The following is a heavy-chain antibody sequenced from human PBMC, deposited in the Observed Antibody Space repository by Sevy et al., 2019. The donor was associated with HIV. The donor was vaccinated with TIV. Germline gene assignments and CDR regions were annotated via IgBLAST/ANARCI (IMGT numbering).Heavy chain of an antibody. Sequence: GGSLRLSCVASGLTFRSFSMHWVRQAPGKGLEWVAAIWYDGRTERYADSVQGRFTISRDNSKKTLYLQMNSLRDEDTAIYYCARYAARVIVPTAGFDSWGQGTLVTVSS. CDR1: GLTFRSFS. CDR3: ARYAARVIVPTAGFDS. V-gene: IGHV3-33*01. D-gene: IGHD1-1*01. CDR2: IWYDGRTE. J-gene: IGHJ5*01.